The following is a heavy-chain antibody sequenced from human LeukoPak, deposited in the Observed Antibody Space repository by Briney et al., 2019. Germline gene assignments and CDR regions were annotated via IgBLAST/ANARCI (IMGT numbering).Heavy chain of an antibody. CDR2: INHSGST. CDR3: ARRAYYYDSSGYYYTPGYFDY. D-gene: IGHD3-22*01. Sequence: SETLSLTCAVYGGSFSGYYWSWLRQPPGKGLEWIGEINHSGSTNYNPSLKSRVTISVDTSKNQSSLKLSSVIAADTAVYYCARRAYYYDSSGYYYTPGYFDYWGQGTLATVSS. CDR1: GGSFSGYY. J-gene: IGHJ4*02. V-gene: IGHV4-34*01.